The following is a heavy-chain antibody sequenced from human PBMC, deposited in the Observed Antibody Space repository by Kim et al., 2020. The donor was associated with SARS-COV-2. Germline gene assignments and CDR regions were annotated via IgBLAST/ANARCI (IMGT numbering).Heavy chain of an antibody. V-gene: IGHV3-21*01. CDR1: GFTFSSYG. Sequence: LSLTCVASGFTFSSYGMNWVRQAPGEGLEWVSSISSTRGHRNYADTVEGRFTISRDNAKNSLYLQMSGLGAENTAIYYCARARYYGSGSSDAFDIWG. CDR3: ARARYYGSGSSDAFDI. J-gene: IGHJ3*02. D-gene: IGHD3-10*01. CDR2: ISSTRGHR.